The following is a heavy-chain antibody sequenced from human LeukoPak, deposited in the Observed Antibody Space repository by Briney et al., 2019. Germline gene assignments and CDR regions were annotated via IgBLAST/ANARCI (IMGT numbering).Heavy chain of an antibody. D-gene: IGHD3-9*01. V-gene: IGHV3-23*01. Sequence: GGSLRLSCAASGFTFSSYAMSWVRSAPGKGLEWCLAISGSGGSTYYADSVKGQFTISRDNSKNTLYLQMNSLRAEDTAVYYCAKDRNYDILAGYSYFDYWGQGTLVTVSS. J-gene: IGHJ4*02. CDR2: ISGSGGST. CDR1: GFTFSSYA. CDR3: AKDRNYDILAGYSYFDY.